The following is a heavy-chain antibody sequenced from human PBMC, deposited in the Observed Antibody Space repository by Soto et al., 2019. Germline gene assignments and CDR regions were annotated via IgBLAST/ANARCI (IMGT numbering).Heavy chain of an antibody. CDR2: ISAYNGNT. CDR3: ARELLSYYYDSSGYPLTGIAFDI. D-gene: IGHD3-22*01. Sequence: ASVKVSCKASGYNFNSYTISWVRQAPGQGLEWMGRISAYNGNTNYAQKLQGRVTMTTDTSTSTAYMELRSLRSDDTAVYYCARELLSYYYDSSGYPLTGIAFDIWGQGTMVTVSS. J-gene: IGHJ3*02. CDR1: GYNFNSYT. V-gene: IGHV1-18*01.